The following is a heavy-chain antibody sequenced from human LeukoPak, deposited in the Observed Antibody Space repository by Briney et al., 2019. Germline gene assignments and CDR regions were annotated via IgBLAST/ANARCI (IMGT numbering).Heavy chain of an antibody. CDR3: ARDQDVVVPAAMAGYYYYMDV. V-gene: IGHV3-48*01. D-gene: IGHD2-2*01. J-gene: IGHJ6*03. Sequence: GGSLRLSCAASGFTVSSNYMSWVRQAPGKGLEWVSYISSSSSTIYYADSVKGRFTISRDNAKNSLYLQMNSLRAEDTAVYYCARDQDVVVPAAMAGYYYYMDVWGKGTTVTVSS. CDR2: ISSSSSTI. CDR1: GFTVSSNY.